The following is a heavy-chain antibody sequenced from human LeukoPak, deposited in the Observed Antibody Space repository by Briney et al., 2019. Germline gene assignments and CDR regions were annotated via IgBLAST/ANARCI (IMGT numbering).Heavy chain of an antibody. CDR3: AKDTDSAIGY. V-gene: IGHV3-43*01. CDR2: ISWDGGTT. D-gene: IGHD5/OR15-5a*01. Sequence: PGGSLRLSCAASGSTFHNYHMHWVRQAPGKGLEWVSLISWDGGTTYYADSVKGRFTISRDNSKNSLYLEMNSLRTEDTALYYCAKDTDSAIGYWGQGTLVTVSS. CDR1: GSTFHNYH. J-gene: IGHJ4*02.